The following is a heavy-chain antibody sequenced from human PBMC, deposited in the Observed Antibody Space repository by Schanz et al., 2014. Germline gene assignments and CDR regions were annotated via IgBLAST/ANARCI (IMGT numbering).Heavy chain of an antibody. D-gene: IGHD6-19*01. J-gene: IGHJ4*02. CDR3: ASPPISVAGRLADY. CDR2: IIPSLGLA. CDR1: GGTFSSFG. Sequence: QVLQVQSGSELKKPGSSVKVSCKASGGTFSSFGINWVRQAPGQGLEWMGRIIPSLGLAKYEQKFQDKVTITADTSTTTAYMELSGLRSEDTAVYYCASPPISVAGRLADYWGQGILVAVSS. V-gene: IGHV1-69*09.